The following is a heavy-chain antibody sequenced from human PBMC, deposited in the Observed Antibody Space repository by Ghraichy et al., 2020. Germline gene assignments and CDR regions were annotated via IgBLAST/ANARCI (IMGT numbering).Heavy chain of an antibody. J-gene: IGHJ4*02. D-gene: IGHD6-13*01. Sequence: GGSLRLSCAASGFTFSSYAMSWVRQAPGKGLEWVSAISGSGGSTYYADSVKGRFTISRDNSKNTLYLQMNSLRAEDTAVYYCAKDQGYSSSWYDHYFDYWGQGTLVTVSS. CDR1: GFTFSSYA. V-gene: IGHV3-23*01. CDR3: AKDQGYSSSWYDHYFDY. CDR2: ISGSGGST.